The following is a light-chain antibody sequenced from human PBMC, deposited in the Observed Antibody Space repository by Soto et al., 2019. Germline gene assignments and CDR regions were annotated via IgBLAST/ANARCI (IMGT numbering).Light chain of an antibody. CDR3: QQSFSTPT. J-gene: IGKJ5*01. V-gene: IGKV1-39*01. CDR1: QRINIY. CDR2: SAS. Sequence: DIQMTKPPASRCTGEGDRFRMSCRASQRINIYLNWYRQKPGKAPELLIYSASNLQCGVPSRCSSSGFGTDGTLTITSLQPEDFATNYGQQSFSTPTFGRGTRLEIK.